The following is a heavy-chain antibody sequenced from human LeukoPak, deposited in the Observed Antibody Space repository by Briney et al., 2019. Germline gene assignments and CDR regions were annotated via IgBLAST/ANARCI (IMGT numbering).Heavy chain of an antibody. Sequence: GASVKVSCKASGGTFSSYAISWVRQAPGQGLEWMGRIIPILGIANYAQKFQGRVTITADKSTSTAYMELRSLRSDDTAVYYCARHTGSLLWSNPFDYWGQGTLVTVSS. CDR1: GGTFSSYA. D-gene: IGHD2/OR15-2a*01. CDR2: IIPILGIA. J-gene: IGHJ4*02. CDR3: ARHTGSLLWSNPFDY. V-gene: IGHV1-69*04.